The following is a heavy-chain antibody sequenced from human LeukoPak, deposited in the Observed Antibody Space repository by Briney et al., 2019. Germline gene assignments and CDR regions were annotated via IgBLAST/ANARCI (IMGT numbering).Heavy chain of an antibody. V-gene: IGHV4-59*01. Sequence: PSETLSLTCTVSGGSISSYYWSWIRQPPGKGLEWIGYIYHSGSTNYNPSLKSRVTISVDTSKNQFSLKLSSVTAADTAVYYCASYEPYRLVAFDIWGQGTMVTVSS. CDR3: ASYEPYRLVAFDI. CDR1: GGSISSYY. J-gene: IGHJ3*02. CDR2: IYHSGST. D-gene: IGHD1-14*01.